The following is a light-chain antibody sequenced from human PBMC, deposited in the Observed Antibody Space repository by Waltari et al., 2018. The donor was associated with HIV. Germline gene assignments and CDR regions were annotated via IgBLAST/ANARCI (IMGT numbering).Light chain of an antibody. CDR3: CSYAGTYTYVL. CDR2: EVI. Sequence: QSALTQPRPVSGSPGQSVTLSCTGPSSDVGGYDSVSWYLQHPGTVPKLIIYEVIKRPSGVPDRFSGSKSGNTASLTISGLQTEDEADYFCCSYAGTYTYVLFGGGTKLTVL. V-gene: IGLV2-11*01. J-gene: IGLJ3*02. CDR1: SSDVGGYDS.